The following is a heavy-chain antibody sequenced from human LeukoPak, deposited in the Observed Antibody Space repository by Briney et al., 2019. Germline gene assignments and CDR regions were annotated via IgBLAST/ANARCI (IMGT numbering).Heavy chain of an antibody. Sequence: GGSLRLSCAASGSTFSSYWMHWVRQAPGKGLVWVSRINSDGSSTSYADSVKGRFTISRDNAKNTLYLQMNSLRAEDTAVYYCASGMVRGDGMDVWGQGTTVTVSS. D-gene: IGHD3-10*01. V-gene: IGHV3-74*01. CDR3: ASGMVRGDGMDV. CDR1: GSTFSSYW. J-gene: IGHJ6*02. CDR2: INSDGSST.